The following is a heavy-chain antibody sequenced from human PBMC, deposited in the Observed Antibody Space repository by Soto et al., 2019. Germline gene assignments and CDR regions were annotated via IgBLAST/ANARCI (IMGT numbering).Heavy chain of an antibody. D-gene: IGHD2-15*01. V-gene: IGHV3-23*01. J-gene: IGHJ4*02. CDR2: ISGSGGST. Sequence: EVQLLESGGGLVQPGGSLRLSCAASGFTFSSYAMSWVRQAPGRGLEWVSAISGSGGSTYHADTVKGRFTTPIDRSQSTLFLQMNSLRAEDTAVYYCAKGSGPHRPYYFDYWGQGTLVTVSS. CDR3: AKGSGPHRPYYFDY. CDR1: GFTFSSYA.